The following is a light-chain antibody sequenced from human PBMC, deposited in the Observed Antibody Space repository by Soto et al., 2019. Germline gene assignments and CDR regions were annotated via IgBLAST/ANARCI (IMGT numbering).Light chain of an antibody. J-gene: IGLJ2*01. Sequence: QSVVTQPASVSGSPGESITISCTGTSSDVGTYNLVTWYQQHPGRVPKLILYEGNKRPSGVSSRFSASKSGNTASLTISGLQAEDEADYFCCSYAPSRTLLFGGGTKLTVL. CDR1: SSDVGTYNL. V-gene: IGLV2-23*01. CDR2: EGN. CDR3: CSYAPSRTLL.